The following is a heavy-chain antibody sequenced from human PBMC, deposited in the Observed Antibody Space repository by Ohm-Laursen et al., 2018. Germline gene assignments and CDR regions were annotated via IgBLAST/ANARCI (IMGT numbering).Heavy chain of an antibody. J-gene: IGHJ6*02. CDR2: LSWNSGSI. V-gene: IGHV3-9*01. CDR3: AKDMSGGMDV. CDR1: GFTFDNYA. Sequence: SLRLSCSASGFTFDNYAMHWVRQAPGKGLEWVSGLSWNSGSIGYADSVKGRFTISGDNAKNSLYLQMNSLRAEDTALYYCAKDMSGGMDVWGQGTTVTVSS. D-gene: IGHD6-25*01.